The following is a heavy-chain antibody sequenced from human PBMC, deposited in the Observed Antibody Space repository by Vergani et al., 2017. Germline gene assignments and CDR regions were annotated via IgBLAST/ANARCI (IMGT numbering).Heavy chain of an antibody. J-gene: IGHJ3*02. Sequence: EVQLLESGGGLVQPGGSLRLSCAASGFTFSSYAMSWVRQAPGKGLEWVSAISGSGGSTYYADSVKGRFTISRDNSKNTLYLQMNSLRAEDTAVYYCARAMMHRPDAFDIWGQGTMVTVSS. CDR1: GFTFSSYA. V-gene: IGHV3-23*01. D-gene: IGHD1-14*01. CDR2: ISGSGGST. CDR3: ARAMMHRPDAFDI.